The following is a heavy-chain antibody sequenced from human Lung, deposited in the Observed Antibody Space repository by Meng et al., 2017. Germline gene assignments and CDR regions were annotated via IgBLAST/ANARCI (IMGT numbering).Heavy chain of an antibody. CDR3: ARGSITMVRGVSVFDP. J-gene: IGHJ5*02. V-gene: IGHV4-4*02. Sequence: VQLEELGPSLVKPSGPRSLTCAASGGSISSSNWWSWVRQPQGKGLGLIGEIYHSGSTNNNPSLKSRVTISVDKSKNQFSLKLSSVTAADTAVYYCARGSITMVRGVSVFDPWGQGTLVTVSS. CDR1: GGSISSSNW. CDR2: IYHSGST. D-gene: IGHD3-10*01.